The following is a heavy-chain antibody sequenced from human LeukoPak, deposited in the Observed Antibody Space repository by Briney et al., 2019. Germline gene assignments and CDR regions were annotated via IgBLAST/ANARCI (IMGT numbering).Heavy chain of an antibody. CDR2: ISQEESEK. CDR3: ARVDGSPSCPDS. J-gene: IGHJ5*01. Sequence: GGALRLSCATSVCTFSSYWMSWVRQAPGKGLEWVANISQEESEKYYGDSVKGRCTISRDNAKRALYLQIYSLRVEQTAVYYCARVDGSPSCPDSWGDQRLVTASS. D-gene: IGHD2-2*01. V-gene: IGHV3-7*01. CDR1: VCTFSSYW.